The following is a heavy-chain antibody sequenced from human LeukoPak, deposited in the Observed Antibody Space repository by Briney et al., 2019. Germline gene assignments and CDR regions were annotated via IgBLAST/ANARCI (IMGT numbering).Heavy chain of an antibody. V-gene: IGHV4-30-2*01. D-gene: IGHD2-2*01. Sequence: KPSETLSLTCAVSGGSISSGGYSWSWIRQPPGKGLEWIGYIYHSGSTYYNPSLKSRVTISVDRSKNQFSLKLSSVTAADTAVYYCARGVPAATGEFGWFDPWGQGTLVTVSS. J-gene: IGHJ5*02. CDR2: IYHSGST. CDR1: GGSISSGGYS. CDR3: ARGVPAATGEFGWFDP.